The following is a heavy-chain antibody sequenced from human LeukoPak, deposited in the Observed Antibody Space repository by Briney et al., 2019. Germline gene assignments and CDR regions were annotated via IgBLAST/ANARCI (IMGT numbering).Heavy chain of an antibody. V-gene: IGHV3-48*01. CDR2: ISSSSSTI. CDR3: ARDKYYGSGSYYILYGMDV. D-gene: IGHD3-10*01. CDR1: GFTFSSYS. J-gene: IGHJ6*02. Sequence: PGGSLRLSCAASGFTFSSYSMNWVHQAPGKGLEWVSYISSSSSTIYYADSVKGRFTISRDNAKNSLYLQMNSLRAEDTAVYYCARDKYYGSGSYYILYGMDVWGQGTTVTVSS.